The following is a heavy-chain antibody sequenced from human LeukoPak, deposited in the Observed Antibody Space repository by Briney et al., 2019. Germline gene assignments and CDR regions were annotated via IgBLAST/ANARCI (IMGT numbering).Heavy chain of an antibody. Sequence: GGSLRLSCEASGFAFGSYGMHWVRQAPGKGLEWVAWLPYDGSYNSTAASLKGRFAISKDISKNTLYLDMDSLTPEDTAVYYCAAAGLGVAHWFSSWGQGTLVIVSS. D-gene: IGHD2-15*01. CDR3: AAAGLGVAHWFSS. J-gene: IGHJ5*01. CDR2: LPYDGSYN. V-gene: IGHV3-30*02. CDR1: GFAFGSYG.